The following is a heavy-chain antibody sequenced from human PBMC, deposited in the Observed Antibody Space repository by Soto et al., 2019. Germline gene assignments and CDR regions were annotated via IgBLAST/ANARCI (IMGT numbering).Heavy chain of an antibody. D-gene: IGHD4-17*01. Sequence: GGSLRLSCAASGFTFSSYGMHWVRQAPGKGLEWVAVIWYDGSNKYYADSVKGRFTISRDNSKNTLYLQMNSLRAEDTAVYYCARVTTVTTIYTIDYWGQGTLVTVSS. CDR2: IWYDGSNK. CDR3: ARVTTVTTIYTIDY. V-gene: IGHV3-33*01. J-gene: IGHJ4*02. CDR1: GFTFSSYG.